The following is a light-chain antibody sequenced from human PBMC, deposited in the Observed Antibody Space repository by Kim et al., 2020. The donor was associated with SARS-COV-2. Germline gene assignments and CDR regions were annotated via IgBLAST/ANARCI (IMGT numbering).Light chain of an antibody. CDR3: AAWDDSLSGVV. Sequence: ELTQPPSASGTPGQRVTISCSGSSSNIGSTYVHWYQQLPGTAPKLLIYRNYQRPSGVPDRFSGSKSGTSASLAISGLRSEDEADYYCAAWDDSLSGVVFGGGTQLTVL. CDR2: RNY. V-gene: IGLV1-47*01. J-gene: IGLJ2*01. CDR1: SSNIGSTY.